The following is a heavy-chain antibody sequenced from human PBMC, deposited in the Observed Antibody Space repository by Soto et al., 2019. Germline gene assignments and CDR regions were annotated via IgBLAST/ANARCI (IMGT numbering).Heavy chain of an antibody. CDR1: GAALNSGNYY. CDR2: IYVTGAV. J-gene: IGHJ5*02. D-gene: IGHD2-21*01. Sequence: SETLSLTCSVSGAALNSGNYYWSWIRQVPGKGLEWIGHIYVTGAVDYNPSLRDRITISQDTSERQFSLNLRLVTAADMAVYYCARIRIATNNYKWFDPWGQGTLVTVSS. V-gene: IGHV4-31*03. CDR3: ARIRIATNNYKWFDP.